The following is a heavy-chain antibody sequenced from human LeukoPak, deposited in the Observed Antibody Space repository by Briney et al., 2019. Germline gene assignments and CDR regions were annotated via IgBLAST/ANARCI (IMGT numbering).Heavy chain of an antibody. CDR3: TRTVYSTMWERWFDP. Sequence: GGSLRLPCAASGFTFSTYSMNWVRQAPGKGLEWVSYISNTGSPIYYADSVKGRFSISRDNARNSLYLQMNSLRVEDTAVYYCTRTVYSTMWERWFDPWGQGTLVTVSS. V-gene: IGHV3-48*04. CDR2: ISNTGSPI. D-gene: IGHD1-26*01. J-gene: IGHJ5*02. CDR1: GFTFSTYS.